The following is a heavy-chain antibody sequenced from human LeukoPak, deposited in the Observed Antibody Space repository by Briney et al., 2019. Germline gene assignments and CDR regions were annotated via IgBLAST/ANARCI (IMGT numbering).Heavy chain of an antibody. CDR1: GGSISSGGYY. Sequence: PSQTLSLTCTVSGGSISSGGYYWSWIRQHPGKGLEWIGYIYYSGSTYYNPSLKSRVTISVDTSKNQFSLKLSSVTAADTAVYYCARAKAKYYDILTATRGYYYGMDVWGQGTTVTVSS. D-gene: IGHD3-9*01. CDR3: ARAKAKYYDILTATRGYYYGMDV. CDR2: IYYSGST. V-gene: IGHV4-31*03. J-gene: IGHJ6*02.